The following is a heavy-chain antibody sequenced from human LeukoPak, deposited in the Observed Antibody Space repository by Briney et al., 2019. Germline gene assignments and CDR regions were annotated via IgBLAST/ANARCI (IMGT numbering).Heavy chain of an antibody. CDR1: GGSISSGSYY. V-gene: IGHV4-61*02. D-gene: IGHD1-26*01. CDR3: ARDRGFGELLFDY. CDR2: IYTSGST. J-gene: IGHJ4*02. Sequence: SETLSLTCTVSGGSISSGSYYWSWIRQPAGKGLEWIGRIYTSGSTNYNPSLKSRVTMSVDTSKNQFSLKLSSVTAADTAVYYCARDRGFGELLFDYWGQGTLVTVSS.